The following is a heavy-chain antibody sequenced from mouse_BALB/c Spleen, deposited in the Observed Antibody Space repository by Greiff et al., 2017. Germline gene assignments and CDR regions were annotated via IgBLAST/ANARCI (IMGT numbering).Heavy chain of an antibody. CDR2: IWSGGST. CDR3: ARNNYGSSATAYYFDY. Sequence: QVQLQQSGPGLVQPSQSLSITCTVSGFSLTSYGVHWVRQSPGKGLEWLGVIWSGGSTDYNAAFISRLSISKDNSKSQVFFKMNSLQANDTAIYYCARNNYGSSATAYYFDYWGQGTTLTVSS. D-gene: IGHD1-1*01. CDR1: GFSLTSYG. J-gene: IGHJ2*01. V-gene: IGHV2-2*02.